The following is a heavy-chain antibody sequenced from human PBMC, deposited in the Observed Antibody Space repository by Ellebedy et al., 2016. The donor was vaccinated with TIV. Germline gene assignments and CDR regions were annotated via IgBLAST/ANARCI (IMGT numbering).Heavy chain of an antibody. CDR3: ARGLGYCSSTSCYGGWYYGMDV. CDR2: IIPIFGTA. CDR1: GGTFSSYA. Sequence: SVKVSCXASGGTFSSYAISWVRQAPGQGLEWMGGIIPIFGTANYAQKFQGRVTITADESTSTAYMELSRLRSDDTAVYYCARGLGYCSSTSCYGGWYYGMDVWGQGTTVTVSS. V-gene: IGHV1-69*13. D-gene: IGHD2-2*01. J-gene: IGHJ6*02.